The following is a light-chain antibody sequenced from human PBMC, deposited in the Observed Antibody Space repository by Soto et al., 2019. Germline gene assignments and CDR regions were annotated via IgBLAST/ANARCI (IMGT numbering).Light chain of an antibody. CDR1: QSVSSN. J-gene: IGKJ1*01. CDR3: QQCNDWPWT. CDR2: DAS. V-gene: IGKV3-15*01. Sequence: LSPATLSVSPGERATLSCRASQSVSSNLAWYQQKPGQGPRLLIYDASTRATGIPARFSGSGSGTEFTLTISSLQSEDFAVYYCQQCNDWPWTFGQGTKVDIK.